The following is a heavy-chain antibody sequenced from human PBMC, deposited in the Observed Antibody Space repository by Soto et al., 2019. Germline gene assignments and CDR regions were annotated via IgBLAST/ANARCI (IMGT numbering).Heavy chain of an antibody. CDR3: TTDPDPSGWNYAFDI. Sequence: GGSLRLSCAASGFTFSNAWMSWVRQAPGKGLEWVGRIKSKTDGGTTDYAAPVKGRFTISRDDSKNTLYLQMNSLKTEDTAVYYCTTDPDPSGWNYAFDIWGQGTMVTVSS. V-gene: IGHV3-15*01. D-gene: IGHD1-7*01. CDR1: GFTFSNAW. CDR2: IKSKTDGGTT. J-gene: IGHJ3*02.